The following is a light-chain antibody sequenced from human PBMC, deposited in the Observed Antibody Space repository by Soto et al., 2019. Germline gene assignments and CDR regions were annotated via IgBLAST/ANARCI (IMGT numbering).Light chain of an antibody. J-gene: IGKJ1*01. V-gene: IGKV1-39*01. CDR1: QPISSH. CDR2: AGY. CDR3: QQYETFSGT. Sequence: DVQLTKARSSLSACVGDRVTITWRASQPISSHLNWFQQKPGKAHRLRIYAGYRLLGGVQLRFSGSGSGTKFTLTIASLQPDDFATYYCQQYETFSGTFGPGTKVDI.